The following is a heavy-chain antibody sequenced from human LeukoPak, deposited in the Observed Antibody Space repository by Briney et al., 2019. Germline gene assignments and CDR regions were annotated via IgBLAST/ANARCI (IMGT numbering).Heavy chain of an antibody. D-gene: IGHD1-26*01. J-gene: IGHJ4*02. CDR2: IYYSGST. CDR3: ARAHAPLVGATFDY. CDR1: GGSISSGDYY. Sequence: PSQTLSLTCTVSGGSISSGDYYWSWIRQPPGKGLDWIGYIYYSGSTYYNPSLKCRVTISVDTSKNQFSLKLSSVTAADTAVYYCARAHAPLVGATFDYWGQGTLVTVSS. V-gene: IGHV4-30-4*08.